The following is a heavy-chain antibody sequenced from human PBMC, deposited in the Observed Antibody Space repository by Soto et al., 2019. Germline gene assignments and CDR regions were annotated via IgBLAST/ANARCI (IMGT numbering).Heavy chain of an antibody. CDR1: GGTFSSYA. Sequence: SVKVSCKASGGTFSSYAISWVRQAPGQGLEWMGGIIPIFGTANYAQKFQGRVTITADESTSTAYMELSSLRSEDTAVYYCARVRAIPAGGIVGASGDAFDIWGQGTMVTVSS. CDR2: IIPIFGTA. CDR3: ARVRAIPAGGIVGASGDAFDI. V-gene: IGHV1-69*13. J-gene: IGHJ3*02. D-gene: IGHD1-26*01.